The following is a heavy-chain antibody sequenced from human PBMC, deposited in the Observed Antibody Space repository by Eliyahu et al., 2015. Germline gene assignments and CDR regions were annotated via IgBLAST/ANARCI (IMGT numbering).Heavy chain of an antibody. CDR1: GFPFSXYX. J-gene: IGHJ4*02. Sequence: QVQLVESGGGVVQPGGSLXLSXSASGFPFSXYXMDWVRQAPGKGVEWVALISYDGSNKYYAGSVKGRFTISRDRSKNTLYLQMNSLRADDTAVYYCARTQYCSSTTCRKGIDYWGQGTLVTVSS. CDR2: ISYDGSNK. D-gene: IGHD2-2*01. V-gene: IGHV3-30-3*01. CDR3: ARTQYCSSTTCRKGIDY.